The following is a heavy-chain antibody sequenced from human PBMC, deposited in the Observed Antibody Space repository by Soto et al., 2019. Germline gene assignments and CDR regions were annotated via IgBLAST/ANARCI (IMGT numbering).Heavy chain of an antibody. J-gene: IGHJ4*02. V-gene: IGHV1-3*05. CDR1: GYTFTSYA. CDR2: INAGNGNT. CDR3: AIETWVY. Sequence: QVQLVQSGAEEKKPGASVKVSCKASGYTFTSYAMHWVRQAPGQRLEWMGWINAGNGNTKYSQKFQGRVTITKDTSASTAYMELCSLRSEDSAVYDCAIETWVYWGQGTLVTVSS.